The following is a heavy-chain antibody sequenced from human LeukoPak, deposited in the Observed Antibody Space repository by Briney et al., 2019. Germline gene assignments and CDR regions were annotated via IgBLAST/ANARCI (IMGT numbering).Heavy chain of an antibody. J-gene: IGHJ4*02. CDR2: ISGSGDST. D-gene: IGHD3-10*01. CDR3: AKCPTYYYGSGSYNYFDY. CDR1: GFTFSNYA. V-gene: IGHV3-23*01. Sequence: GGSLRFSCAASGFTFSNYAMSWVRQAPGKGLEWVSAISGSGDSTYYADSVKGRFTISRDNSKNTLYLQMNSLRAEDTAVYYCAKCPTYYYGSGSYNYFDYRGQGALVTVSS.